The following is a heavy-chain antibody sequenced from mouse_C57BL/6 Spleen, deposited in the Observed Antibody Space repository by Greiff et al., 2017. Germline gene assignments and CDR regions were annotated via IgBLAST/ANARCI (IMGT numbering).Heavy chain of an antibody. CDR1: GFTFSSYG. Sequence: DVKLVESGGDLVKPGGSLKLSCAASGFTFSSYGMSWVRQTPDKRLEWVATISSGGSYTYYPDSVKGRFTISRDNAKNTLYLQMSSLKSEDTAMYYCARQDYSNSYWFAYWGQGTLVTVSA. D-gene: IGHD2-5*01. J-gene: IGHJ3*01. CDR3: ARQDYSNSYWFAY. CDR2: ISSGGSYT. V-gene: IGHV5-6*02.